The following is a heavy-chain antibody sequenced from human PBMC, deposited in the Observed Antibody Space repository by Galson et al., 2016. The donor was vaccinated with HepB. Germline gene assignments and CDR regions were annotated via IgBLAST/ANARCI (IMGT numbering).Heavy chain of an antibody. D-gene: IGHD1-1*01. CDR1: GFSFTNYW. CDR2: IYPDDSDT. CDR3: ATLYWNADDYNGMDV. J-gene: IGHJ6*02. V-gene: IGHV5-51*03. Sequence: QSGAAVKKPGESLKISCKGSGFSFTNYWIGWVRQMPGKGLEWMGIIYPDDSDTRYSTSFQGQVTISADKSISTAYLQWSSLKAADTAMYYCATLYWNADDYNGMDVWGQGTTVTVSS.